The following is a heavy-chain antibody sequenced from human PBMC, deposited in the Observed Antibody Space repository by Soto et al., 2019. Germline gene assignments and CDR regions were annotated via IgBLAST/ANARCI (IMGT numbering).Heavy chain of an antibody. D-gene: IGHD3-3*01. V-gene: IGHV3-7*03. J-gene: IGHJ4*02. CDR3: ASRPSEIKYYGAFDY. CDR1: GFTFSSYW. Sequence: GGSLRLSCAASGFTFSSYWMTWVRQAPGRGLEWVANIKRDGSEKYYVDSVKGRFTISRDNAKNSLYLQMNSLRAEDTAVYYCASRPSEIKYYGAFDYWGQGTLVTVSS. CDR2: IKRDGSEK.